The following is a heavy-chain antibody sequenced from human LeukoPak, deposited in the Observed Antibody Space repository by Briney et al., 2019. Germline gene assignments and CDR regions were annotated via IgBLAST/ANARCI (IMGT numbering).Heavy chain of an antibody. D-gene: IGHD1-26*01. J-gene: IGHJ4*02. Sequence: GGSLRLSCAASGFTFTTYGMHWVRQAPGKGLEWVAVIWFDGTNKYYAESVKGRFTISRDNSKNTLYLQMNSLRAEDTAVYYCARIYSGSYSDYWGQGTLVTVSS. CDR1: GFTFTTYG. CDR2: IWFDGTNK. V-gene: IGHV3-33*01. CDR3: ARIYSGSYSDY.